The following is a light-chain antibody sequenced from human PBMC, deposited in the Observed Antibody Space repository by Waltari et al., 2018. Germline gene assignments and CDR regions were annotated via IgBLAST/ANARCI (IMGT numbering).Light chain of an antibody. Sequence: QSALTQPASVSGSPGQSIPISCTGTSSDVGGYNYVSWYQQNQGKAPKLMIYDVSNRPSGVSNRFSGSKSGNTASLTISGLQAEDEADYYCSSYTSSSTLPFGGGTKLTVL. CDR1: SSDVGGYNY. J-gene: IGLJ2*01. CDR3: SSYTSSSTLP. CDR2: DVS. V-gene: IGLV2-14*03.